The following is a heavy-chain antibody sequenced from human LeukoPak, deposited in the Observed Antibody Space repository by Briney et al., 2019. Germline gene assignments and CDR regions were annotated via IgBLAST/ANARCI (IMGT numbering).Heavy chain of an antibody. CDR3: ARVDSDVAVAGTSAGADY. CDR1: GYTFTSYD. Sequence: ASVKVSCKASGYTFTSYDINWVRQATGQGLEWMGWMNPNSGNTGYAQKFQGRVTMTRNTSISTAYMELGSLRSEDTAVYYCARVDSDVAVAGTSAGADYWGQGTLVTVSS. V-gene: IGHV1-8*01. J-gene: IGHJ4*02. CDR2: MNPNSGNT. D-gene: IGHD6-19*01.